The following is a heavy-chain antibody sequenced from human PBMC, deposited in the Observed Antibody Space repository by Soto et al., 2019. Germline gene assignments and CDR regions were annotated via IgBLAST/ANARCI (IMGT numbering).Heavy chain of an antibody. V-gene: IGHV1-69*12. CDR1: GDTFISYA. Sequence: QVQLVQSGAEVKKPGSSVKVSCKSSGDTFISYAISWVRQAPGQGLEWMGGVVPMFGIPNYAQKFQGRVTIIADESRSTAYLELSSLTTEETAVYYCARDGSTGETAMVSQYFYGMGVWGQGTTVTVSS. CDR3: ARDGSTGETAMVSQYFYGMGV. D-gene: IGHD5-18*01. CDR2: VVPMFGIP. J-gene: IGHJ6*02.